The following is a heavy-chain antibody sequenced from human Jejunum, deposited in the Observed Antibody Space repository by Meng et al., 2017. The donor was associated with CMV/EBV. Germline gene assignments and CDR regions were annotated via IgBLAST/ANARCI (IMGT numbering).Heavy chain of an antibody. Sequence: FICCWMRLVRPAPAPGLVWVSRINSDGGGAGYADSVTGRFAISRANAKTTPSLQMHSLRAEDTAVYYCAWVSRASLLTYYYDSMDVWGQGATVTVSS. D-gene: IGHD2-2*01. CDR2: INSDGGGA. CDR1: FICCW. CDR3: AWVSRASLLTYYYDSMDV. J-gene: IGHJ6*02. V-gene: IGHV3-74*01.